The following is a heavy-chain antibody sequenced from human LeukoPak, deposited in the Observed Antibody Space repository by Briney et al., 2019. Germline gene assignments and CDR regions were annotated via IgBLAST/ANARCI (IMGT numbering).Heavy chain of an antibody. Sequence: PGWALRLPCGAFGFTFPSYALSWVRRAPGKGLEGVSTISGSGDRTYYADSGKGRFTISRDNSKTTLSLQMNTLTAEATAVYYCAKMSSRIYGSVIGPTKGYMDVRGKETRVTVSS. CDR3: AKMSSRIYGSVIGPTKGYMDV. CDR1: GFTFPSYA. V-gene: IGHV3-23*01. D-gene: IGHD3-10*01. J-gene: IGHJ6*03. CDR2: ISGSGDRT.